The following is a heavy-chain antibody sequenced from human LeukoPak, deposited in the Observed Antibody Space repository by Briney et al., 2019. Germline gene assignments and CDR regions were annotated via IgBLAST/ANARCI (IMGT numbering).Heavy chain of an antibody. CDR1: GGSISSYY. V-gene: IGHV4-4*07. CDR2: IYTSGST. CDR3: TLTGYYTGAFDI. Sequence: RPSETLSLTCTVSGGSISSYYWSWIRQPAGKGLEWIGRIYTSGSTNYNPSLKSRVTMSVDTSKNQFSLKLSSVTAADTAVYYCTLTGYYTGAFDIWGQGTMVTVSS. J-gene: IGHJ3*02. D-gene: IGHD3-9*01.